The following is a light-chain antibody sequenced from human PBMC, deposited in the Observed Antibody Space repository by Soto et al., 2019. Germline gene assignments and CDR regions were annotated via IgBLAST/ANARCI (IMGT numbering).Light chain of an antibody. CDR3: QYRGLWPPGAT. V-gene: IGKV3-11*01. CDR1: QSINNY. Sequence: EIVLTQSPVTLSLSPGERATLSCRASQSINNYLAWYQQKPGQPPRLLIYDASNRATAIPVRFSGSGSGTDFTLTISSLEPKDSAVYYCQYRGLWPPGATFGGGTKVEIK. J-gene: IGKJ4*01. CDR2: DAS.